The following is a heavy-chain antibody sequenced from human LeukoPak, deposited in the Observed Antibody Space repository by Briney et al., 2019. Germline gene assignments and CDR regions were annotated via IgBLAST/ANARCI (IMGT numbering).Heavy chain of an antibody. CDR1: GSTLSELS. CDR3: TFHRLSFLNYFES. D-gene: IGHD2/OR15-2a*01. V-gene: IGHV1-24*01. Sequence: ASVKVSCKVSGSTLSELSIYWVRQAPGKGLEWMGGFGPEDGAIIYAQNFQDRVAMTEDRSTDTSYLELSSLTFDDTAVYYCTFHRLSFLNYFESWGQGTLVTVSS. CDR2: FGPEDGAI. J-gene: IGHJ4*02.